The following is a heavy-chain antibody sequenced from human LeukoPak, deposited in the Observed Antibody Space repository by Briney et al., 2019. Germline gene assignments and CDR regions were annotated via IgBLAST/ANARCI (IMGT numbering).Heavy chain of an antibody. CDR3: ARVGGQWLGFDY. D-gene: IGHD6-19*01. CDR1: GGSISSGDYY. CDR2: IYYSGST. Sequence: SQTLSLTCTVSGGSISSGDYYWSWIRQPPGKGLEWIGYIYYSGSTYYNPSLKSQVTISVDTSKNQFSLKLSSVTAADTAVYYCARVGGQWLGFDYWGQGTLVTVSS. V-gene: IGHV4-30-4*01. J-gene: IGHJ4*02.